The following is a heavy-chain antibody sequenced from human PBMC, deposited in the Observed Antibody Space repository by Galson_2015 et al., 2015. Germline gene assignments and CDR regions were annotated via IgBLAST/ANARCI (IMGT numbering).Heavy chain of an antibody. CDR3: AREWGVVPAAAFDY. J-gene: IGHJ4*02. V-gene: IGHV4-31*03. D-gene: IGHD2-2*01. CDR2: FYYSGST. Sequence: LSLTCTVSGGSISSGGYYWTWIRQRPGTGLEWIGYFYYSGSTYYNPSLKSRLSISVDTSKNQFSLRLSSVTAAVTAVYYCAREWGVVPAAAFDYWGQGTLVTVSS. CDR1: GGSISSGGYY.